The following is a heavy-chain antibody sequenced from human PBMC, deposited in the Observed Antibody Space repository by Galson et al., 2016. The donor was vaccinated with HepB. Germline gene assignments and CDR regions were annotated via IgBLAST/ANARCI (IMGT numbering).Heavy chain of an antibody. CDR3: AKELGVFDAFDI. V-gene: IGHV3-30*18. Sequence: SLRLSCAASGFSFSDFGMHWVRQAPGKGLEWVAAISFNGGTNKRAESLKGRFSISRDNSKNTLYLEMRSLSAADTAVYFCAKELGVFDAFDIWGQGTTVTVSS. CDR1: GFSFSDFG. D-gene: IGHD3-3*02. J-gene: IGHJ3*02. CDR2: ISFNGGTN.